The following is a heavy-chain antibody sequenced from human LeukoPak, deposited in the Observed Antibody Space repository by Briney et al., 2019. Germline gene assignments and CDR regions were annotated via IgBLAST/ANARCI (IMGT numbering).Heavy chain of an antibody. CDR1: GGSISSYY. CDR3: ARDSSSWYPNWFDP. J-gene: IGHJ5*02. Sequence: TSETLSLTCTVSGGSISSYYWSWIRQPAGKGLEWIGRIYTSGSTNYNPSPKSRVTMSVDTSKNQFSLKLSSVTAADTAVYYCARDSSSWYPNWFDPWGQGTLVTVSS. D-gene: IGHD6-13*01. CDR2: IYTSGST. V-gene: IGHV4-4*07.